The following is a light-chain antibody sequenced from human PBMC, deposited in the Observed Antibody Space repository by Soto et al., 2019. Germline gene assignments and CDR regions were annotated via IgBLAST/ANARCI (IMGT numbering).Light chain of an antibody. V-gene: IGKV1-5*01. Sequence: DIQMTQSPSTLSATVGDRVTITCRASQSISSWLAWYQQKPGKAPKLLIYDASSLESGVPSRFSGSGSGTEFTLTISGLQPDDFATYYCQQYNSYSLTFGGGTRWIS. CDR3: QQYNSYSLT. CDR1: QSISSW. J-gene: IGKJ4*01. CDR2: DAS.